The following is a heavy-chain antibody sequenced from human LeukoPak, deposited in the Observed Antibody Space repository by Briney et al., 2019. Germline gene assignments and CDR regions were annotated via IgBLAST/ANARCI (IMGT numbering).Heavy chain of an antibody. D-gene: IGHD5-18*01. CDR3: ARVGTPMVTIVAPYYMDV. CDR2: ITFSSSII. V-gene: IGHV3-48*04. CDR1: GFTFSSYS. Sequence: GGSLRLSCAASGFTFSSYSMNWVRQAPGKGLEWVSYITFSSSIIYYADSVRGRFTISRDNAKNSLYLQMNSLRAEDTAVYYCARVGTPMVTIVAPYYMDVWGKGTTVTVSS. J-gene: IGHJ6*03.